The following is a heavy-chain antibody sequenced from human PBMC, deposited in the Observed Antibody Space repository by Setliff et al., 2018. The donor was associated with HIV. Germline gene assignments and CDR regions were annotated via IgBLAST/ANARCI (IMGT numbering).Heavy chain of an antibody. D-gene: IGHD6-13*01. V-gene: IGHV5-51*01. CDR2: IYPEDSNI. J-gene: IGHJ3*02. CDR1: GYSFISYW. Sequence: PGESLKISCKGSGYSFISYWIGWVRQMPGEGLEWMGIIYPEDSNIKYNPSFQNQVTISADKSISTAYLQVHNLKASDTATYYCARRDGRSMNAFEIWGPGTMVTVSS. CDR3: ARRDGRSMNAFEI.